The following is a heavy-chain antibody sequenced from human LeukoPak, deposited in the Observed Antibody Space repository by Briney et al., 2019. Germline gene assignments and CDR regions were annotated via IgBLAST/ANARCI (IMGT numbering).Heavy chain of an antibody. D-gene: IGHD3-3*01. CDR3: ARHDWFDP. V-gene: IGHV4-38-2*02. CDR2: IFHSGSV. Sequence: SETLSLTCIVSGYSISSDYFWGLVRQPPGKGLEWIGSIFHSGSVYYNPSLKSRVTISVDPSKNRFSLKLTSVTAADTAVYYCARHDWFDPWGQGTLVTVSS. J-gene: IGHJ5*02. CDR1: GYSISSDYF.